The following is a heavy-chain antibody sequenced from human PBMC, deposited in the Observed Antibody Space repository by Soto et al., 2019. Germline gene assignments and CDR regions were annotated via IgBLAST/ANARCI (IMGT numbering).Heavy chain of an antibody. D-gene: IGHD3-10*01. CDR3: ERAPTKRKGRTIDV. V-gene: IGHV4-30-4*02. Sequence: PSETXSLTCTVTGFSISSGYQWGTGMRHRPGEGLEWFGYINHRGSLYYNPSLKSRVSMSVDTSKNQFSLNLSSVTAADTAVSYCERAPTKRKGRTIDVWGHGTTVTVSS. J-gene: IGHJ6*02. CDR1: GFSISSGYQW. CDR2: INHRGSL.